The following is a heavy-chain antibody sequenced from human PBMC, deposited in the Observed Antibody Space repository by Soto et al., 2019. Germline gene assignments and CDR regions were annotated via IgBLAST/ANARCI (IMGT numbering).Heavy chain of an antibody. V-gene: IGHV1-46*01. J-gene: IGHJ5*02. Sequence: ASVKVSCKASGYTFTSYYMHWVRQAPGQGLEWMGIINPSGGSTSYAQKFQGRVTMTRDTSTRTVYMELSSLRSEDTAVYYCAREPFTTVTSFDPWGQGTLVTVSS. CDR2: INPSGGST. CDR1: GYTFTSYY. CDR3: AREPFTTVTSFDP. D-gene: IGHD4-17*01.